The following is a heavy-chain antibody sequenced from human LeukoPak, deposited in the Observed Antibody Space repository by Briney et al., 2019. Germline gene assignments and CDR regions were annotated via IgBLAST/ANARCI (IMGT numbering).Heavy chain of an antibody. D-gene: IGHD3-22*01. V-gene: IGHV3-11*04. CDR1: GFTFSDYY. CDR3: TREQDREAAATIVGDY. Sequence: PGGSLRLSCTASGFTFSDYYMSWIRQTPGKGLEWLSYISTRDNTIQYADSVKGRFTISRDNARNSLYLEMNSLRAEDTAAYYCTREQDREAAATIVGDYWGQGTLVTVSS. J-gene: IGHJ4*02. CDR2: ISTRDNTI.